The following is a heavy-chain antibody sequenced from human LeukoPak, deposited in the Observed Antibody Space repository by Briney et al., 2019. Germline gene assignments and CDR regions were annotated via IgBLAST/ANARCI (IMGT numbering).Heavy chain of an antibody. D-gene: IGHD6-19*01. V-gene: IGHV4-34*01. CDR1: GGSFSGYY. Sequence: SETLSLTCAVYGGSFSGYYWSWIRQPPGKGLEWIGEINHSGSTNYNPSIKSRVTISVDTSKDQFSLKLSSVTAADTAVYYCARVSGYSSGWYIRYWGQGTLVTVSS. CDR2: INHSGST. J-gene: IGHJ4*02. CDR3: ARVSGYSSGWYIRY.